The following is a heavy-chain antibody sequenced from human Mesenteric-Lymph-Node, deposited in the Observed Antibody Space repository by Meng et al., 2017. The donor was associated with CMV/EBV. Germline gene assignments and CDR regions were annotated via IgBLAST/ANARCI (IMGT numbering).Heavy chain of an antibody. CDR3: TTGRWGSTADFDY. J-gene: IGHJ4*02. V-gene: IGHV3-15*01. D-gene: IGHD2-15*01. CDR1: GFTFSNAW. Sequence: GGSLRLSCAASGFTFSNAWMSWVRQAPGKGLEWVGRIKSKTDGGTTDYAAPVKGRFTISRDDSKNTLYLQMNSLKTEDTAVYYCTTGRWGSTADFDYWGQGTLVTVSS. CDR2: IKSKTDGGTT.